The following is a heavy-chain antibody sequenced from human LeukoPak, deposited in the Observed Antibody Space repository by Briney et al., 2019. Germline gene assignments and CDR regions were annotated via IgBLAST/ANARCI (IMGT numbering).Heavy chain of an antibody. J-gene: IGHJ4*02. V-gene: IGHV6-1*01. CDR3: ARDGWPAFDY. Sequence: SQTLSLTCAISGDSVSSYTAAWNWIRQSPSRGLEWLGRTYYRSKWYNDYGESVKSRITINPDTSKNQFSLQLNSVTPEDTAVYYCARDGWPAFDYWGQGALVTVSS. D-gene: IGHD2-15*01. CDR1: GDSVSSYTAA. CDR2: TYYRSKWYN.